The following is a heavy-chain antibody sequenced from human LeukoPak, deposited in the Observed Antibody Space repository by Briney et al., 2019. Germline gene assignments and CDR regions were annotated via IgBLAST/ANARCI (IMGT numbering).Heavy chain of an antibody. J-gene: IGHJ3*02. CDR2: ISYAGSNK. Sequence: PGGSLRLSCAASGFPFSSYGMHWVRQAPGKGLEWVAIISYAGSNKFYADSVKGRFAISRDNSKNTLYLQMDSLRAEDTAVYYCAKTKVGTGLDALDIWGQGTMVTVSS. V-gene: IGHV3-30-3*02. CDR1: GFPFSSYG. D-gene: IGHD2-21*02. CDR3: AKTKVGTGLDALDI.